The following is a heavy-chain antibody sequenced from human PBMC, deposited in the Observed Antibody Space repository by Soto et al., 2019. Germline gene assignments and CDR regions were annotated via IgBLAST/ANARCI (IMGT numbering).Heavy chain of an antibody. Sequence: LKISCKGSGYSFTSYWISRVRQMPGQGLEWMGRIAPSASYTNSSPSFQGHVTIQAAQSISTAYLRCSSLKASDTAMYYSARSRRVTPYSEYGMDVWGQGPTVTVSS. V-gene: IGHV5-10-1*01. J-gene: IGHJ6*02. CDR3: ARSRRVTPYSEYGMDV. CDR2: IAPSASYT. CDR1: GYSFTSYW. D-gene: IGHD2-21*02.